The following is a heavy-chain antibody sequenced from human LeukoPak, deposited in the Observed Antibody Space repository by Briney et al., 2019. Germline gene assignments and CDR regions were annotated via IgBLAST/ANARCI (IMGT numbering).Heavy chain of an antibody. Sequence: SETLSLTCTVSGASIRSYWWTWIRQPPGKGLEWLGYIYNSGSTRYNPSLKSRVTISVDTSKNQFSLNLTSVTAADTALYYCAREKDSIVSTARMDVWGRGTTVTVSS. CDR3: AREKDSIVSTARMDV. J-gene: IGHJ6*03. CDR1: GASIRSYW. CDR2: IYNSGST. V-gene: IGHV4-59*01. D-gene: IGHD5/OR15-5a*01.